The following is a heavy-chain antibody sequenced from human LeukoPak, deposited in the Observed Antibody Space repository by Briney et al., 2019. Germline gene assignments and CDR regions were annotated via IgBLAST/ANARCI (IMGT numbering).Heavy chain of an antibody. D-gene: IGHD2-21*02. J-gene: IGHJ5*02. Sequence: SETLSLTCTVSGYSISSGYYWGWIRQAPGKGLEWIGSIYHSGSSYYNPSLKSRLTISVDTSKNQFSLKLSSVTAADTAVYYCARDRQLCGGDCSNWFDPWGQGTLVTVSS. CDR3: ARDRQLCGGDCSNWFDP. CDR1: GYSISSGYY. V-gene: IGHV4-38-2*02. CDR2: IYHSGSS.